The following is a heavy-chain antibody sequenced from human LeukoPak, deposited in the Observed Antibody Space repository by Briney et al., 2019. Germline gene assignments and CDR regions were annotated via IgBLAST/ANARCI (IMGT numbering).Heavy chain of an antibody. CDR2: IHSGGTI. J-gene: IGHJ4*02. V-gene: IGHV3-66*01. D-gene: IGHD3-16*02. CDR3: AFGRYPFDY. CDR1: GFTVSDYY. Sequence: GGSLRLSYAASGFTVSDYYMSWVRQAPGKGLEWVSLIHSGGTIYYTDSVKGRFTISRDNSKNTLYLQMNSLSIEDTAVYYCAFGRYPFDYWGQGTLVTVSS.